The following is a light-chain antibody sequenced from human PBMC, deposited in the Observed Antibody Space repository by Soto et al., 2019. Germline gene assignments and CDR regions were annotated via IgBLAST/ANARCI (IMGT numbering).Light chain of an antibody. CDR2: GAS. Sequence: EIVLTQSPGTLSLSPGERATLSCRVSQSVSSSYLAWYQQKPGQPPRLLIYGASSRATGIPDRFSRSGSGTDFTLTISRLEPEDFAVYYCQQYGSSPAITFGQGTRLEIK. CDR1: QSVSSSY. J-gene: IGKJ5*01. V-gene: IGKV3-20*01. CDR3: QQYGSSPAIT.